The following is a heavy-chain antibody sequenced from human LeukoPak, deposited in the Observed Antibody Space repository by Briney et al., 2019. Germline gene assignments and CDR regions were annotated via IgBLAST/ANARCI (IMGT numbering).Heavy chain of an antibody. J-gene: IGHJ6*04. D-gene: IGHD3-10*02. CDR1: GFTFSTYG. CDR3: AELGITMIGGV. V-gene: IGHV3-23*01. Sequence: PGGTLRLSCAASGFTFSTYGMSWVRQAPGKGLEWVSAISGSGGRTYHAGSVKGRFTISRDNAKNSLYLQMNSLRAEDTAVYYCAELGITMIGGVWGKGTTVTISS. CDR2: ISGSGGRT.